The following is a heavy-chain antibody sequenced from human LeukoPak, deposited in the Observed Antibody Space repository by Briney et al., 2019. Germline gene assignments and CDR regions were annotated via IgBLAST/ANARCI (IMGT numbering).Heavy chain of an antibody. D-gene: IGHD1-26*01. V-gene: IGHV4-4*07. Sequence: SETLSLTCTVSGGSINNYYWSWIRQPAGRGLEWIGRISTSGSTNYNPSLRSRVTMSVDTSTNQFSLKLSSVTAADTAVYYCARELGTFDIWGQGTVVTVSS. CDR3: ARELGTFDI. CDR1: GGSINNYY. J-gene: IGHJ3*02. CDR2: ISTSGST.